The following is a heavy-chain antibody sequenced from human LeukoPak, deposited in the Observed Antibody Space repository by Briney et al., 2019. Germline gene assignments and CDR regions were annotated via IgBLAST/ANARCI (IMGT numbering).Heavy chain of an antibody. V-gene: IGHV1-69*04. CDR2: IIPILGIA. CDR3: ARKVSGYSSRGCAFDI. Sequence: ASVKVSCKASGGTFSSYAISWVRQAPGQGLEWMGRIIPILGIANYAQKFQGRVTITADKSTSTAYMELSSLRSDDTAVYYCARKVSGYSSRGCAFDIWGQGTMVTVSS. CDR1: GGTFSSYA. J-gene: IGHJ3*02. D-gene: IGHD6-13*01.